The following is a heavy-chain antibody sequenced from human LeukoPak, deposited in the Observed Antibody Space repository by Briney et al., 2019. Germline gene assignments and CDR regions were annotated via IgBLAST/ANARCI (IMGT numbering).Heavy chain of an antibody. J-gene: IGHJ4*02. CDR1: GGSLSSFH. D-gene: IGHD6-13*01. V-gene: IGHV4-59*01. Sequence: PSETLSLTCAVSGGSLSSFHWSWIRQPPGKGLEWIGYIYHGGTTLYNPSLRSRVTVSVDTSKNQFSLRLTSVTGADTAMHCCVRERLSAGPRIEHWGRGLLVSVSS. CDR3: VRERLSAGPRIEH. CDR2: IYHGGTT.